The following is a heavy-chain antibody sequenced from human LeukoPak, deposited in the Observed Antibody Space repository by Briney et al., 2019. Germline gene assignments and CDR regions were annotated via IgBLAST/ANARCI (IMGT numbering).Heavy chain of an antibody. CDR3: ARDFGSSYGFDP. V-gene: IGHV1-18*04. CDR2: ISAYNGNT. D-gene: IGHD6-13*01. Sequence: ASVKVSCKASGYTFIGYYMHWVRQAPGQGLEWMGWISAYNGNTNYAQKLQGRVTMTTDTSTSTAYMELRSLRSDDTAVYYCARDFGSSYGFDPWGQGTLVTVSS. CDR1: GYTFIGYY. J-gene: IGHJ5*02.